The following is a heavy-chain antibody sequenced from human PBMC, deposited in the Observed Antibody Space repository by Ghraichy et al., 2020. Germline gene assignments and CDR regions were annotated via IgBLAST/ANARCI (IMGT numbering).Heavy chain of an antibody. CDR3: ARSRRVTTVTWIDY. D-gene: IGHD4-17*01. V-gene: IGHV4-59*01. J-gene: IGHJ4*02. Sequence: SETLSLTCTVSGGSISSYYWTWIRLPPGKGLEWIGYIYDSGSTNYNPSLKRRVTISVDTSKKQFSLKLTSLTAADTAVYFCARSRRVTTVTWIDYWGQGRLVTVSS. CDR2: IYDSGST. CDR1: GGSISSYY.